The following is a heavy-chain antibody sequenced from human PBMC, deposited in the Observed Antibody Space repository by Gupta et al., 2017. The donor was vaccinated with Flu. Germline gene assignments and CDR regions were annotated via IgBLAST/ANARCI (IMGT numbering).Heavy chain of an antibody. CDR1: GSTVSSYA. CDR3: AKGSGAGTLYYFDY. Sequence: EVQLWETGGGLVRPGGSLRLSCAAPGSTVSSYAMSWFRQAPGKGLEGGSAISGSGGSTYYVDSWKGRFTISRDNAKNTLYLQMNGLSDEETAVYYCAKGSGAGTLYYFDYWGQGTLVTVSS. V-gene: IGHV3-23*02. J-gene: IGHJ4*02. D-gene: IGHD6-19*01. CDR2: ISGSGGST.